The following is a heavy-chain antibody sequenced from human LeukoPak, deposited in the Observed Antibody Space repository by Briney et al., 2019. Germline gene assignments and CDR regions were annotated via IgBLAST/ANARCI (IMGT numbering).Heavy chain of an antibody. CDR3: ARAHVDTAMVNGVYYYYYYMDV. Sequence: ASVTVSCKASGYTFTSYGISWVRQAPGQGLEWMGWISAYNGNTNYAQKLQGRVTMTTDTSTSTAYMELRSLRSDDTAVYYCARAHVDTAMVNGVYYYYYYMDVWGKGTTVTVSS. CDR1: GYTFTSYG. CDR2: ISAYNGNT. J-gene: IGHJ6*03. D-gene: IGHD5-18*01. V-gene: IGHV1-18*01.